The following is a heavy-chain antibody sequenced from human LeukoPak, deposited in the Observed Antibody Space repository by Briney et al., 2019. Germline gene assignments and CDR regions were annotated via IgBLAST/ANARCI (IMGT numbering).Heavy chain of an antibody. D-gene: IGHD3-10*01. CDR2: ISSSSSYT. CDR1: AFTFSDCY. CDR3: ARGRARGVAAPFDY. V-gene: IGHV3-11*05. J-gene: IGHJ4*02. Sequence: GGSLRLSCAASAFTFSDCYMSWIRQAPGKGLEWVSYISSSSSYTNYADSVKGRFTISRDNAKNSLYLQMNSLRADDTAVYYCARGRARGVAAPFDYWGQGTLVTVSS.